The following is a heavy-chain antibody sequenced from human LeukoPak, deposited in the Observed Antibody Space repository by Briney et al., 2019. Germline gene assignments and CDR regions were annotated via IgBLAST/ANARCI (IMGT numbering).Heavy chain of an antibody. CDR2: ISSSSSYI. CDR1: GFTFSSYS. Sequence: GGSLRLSCAASGFTFSSYSMNWVRQAPGKGLEWVSSISSSSSYIYYADSVKGRFTISRDNAKNSLYLQMNSLRAEDTALYYCARQLRNYYDSSGYISGAFDIWGQGTMVTVSS. J-gene: IGHJ3*02. V-gene: IGHV3-21*04. CDR3: ARQLRNYYDSSGYISGAFDI. D-gene: IGHD3-22*01.